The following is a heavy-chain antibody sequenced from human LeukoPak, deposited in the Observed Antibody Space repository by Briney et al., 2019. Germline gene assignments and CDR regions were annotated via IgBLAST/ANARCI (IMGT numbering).Heavy chain of an antibody. CDR2: IYYSGST. J-gene: IGHJ1*01. Sequence: SETLSLTCTVSGGSISSYYWSWIRQPPGKGLEWIGYIYYSGSTNYNPSLKSRVTISVDTSKNQFSLKLSPVTAADTAVYYCARVLGFGELLRAEYFQHWGQGTLVTVSS. V-gene: IGHV4-59*12. D-gene: IGHD3-10*01. CDR3: ARVLGFGELLRAEYFQH. CDR1: GGSISSYY.